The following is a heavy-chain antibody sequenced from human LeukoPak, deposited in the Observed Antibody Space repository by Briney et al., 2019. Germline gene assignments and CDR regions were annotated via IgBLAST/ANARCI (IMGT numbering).Heavy chain of an antibody. J-gene: IGHJ6*02. CDR1: GGSFSGYY. CDR2: INHSGST. Sequence: SETLSLTCAVYGGSFSGYYWSWIRQPPGKGLEWIGEINHSGSTNYNPSLKSRVTISVDTSKNQFSLKLSSVTAADTAVNYCASWRGYYPNYYYYGMDVWGQGTTVTVSS. D-gene: IGHD3-3*01. V-gene: IGHV4-34*01. CDR3: ASWRGYYPNYYYYGMDV.